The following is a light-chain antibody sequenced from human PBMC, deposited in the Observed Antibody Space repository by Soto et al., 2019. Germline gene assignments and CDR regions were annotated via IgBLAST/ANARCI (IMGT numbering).Light chain of an antibody. CDR3: LQYKNSPWT. CDR2: TAS. Sequence: EMVLTQSPATLSLSPGESATLSCRASQNVGLNFAWYQQKSGQPPRLLIHTASSRATGIPARFSGSGSRPDFTTTPSRRQSEDVAVYYCLQYKNSPWTFGQGTKVEIE. V-gene: IGKV3D-15*01. CDR1: QNVGLN. J-gene: IGKJ1*01.